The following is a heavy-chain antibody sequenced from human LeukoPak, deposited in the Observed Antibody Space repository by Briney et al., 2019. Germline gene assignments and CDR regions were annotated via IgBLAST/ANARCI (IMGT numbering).Heavy chain of an antibody. CDR3: ARDYPTSLITYYFDY. D-gene: IGHD3-16*01. V-gene: IGHV3-23*01. CDR2: ITGSGDRT. Sequence: GGSLRLSCAASGFSFSSYAMTWVRQAPGKGLEWVSVITGSGDRTYYADSVKGRFTISRDNSKNTLYLQMNSLRAEDTAVYYCARDYPTSLITYYFDYWGQGTLVTVSS. CDR1: GFSFSSYA. J-gene: IGHJ4*02.